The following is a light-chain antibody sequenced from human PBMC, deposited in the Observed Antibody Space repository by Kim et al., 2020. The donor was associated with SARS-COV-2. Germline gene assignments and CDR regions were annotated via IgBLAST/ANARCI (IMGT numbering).Light chain of an antibody. V-gene: IGKV1-39*01. J-gene: IGKJ2*01. CDR1: NSITNY. CDR3: QQSYSTSYT. CDR2: DAS. Sequence: QMTQSPSSLSASVGDRVTNSCRSSNSITNYLNWYQQRPGKAPSLLTYDASTLQNGVPSRFIGSGSGTDFTLTITSLQPEDFATYYCQQSYSTSYTFGQGTKLEI.